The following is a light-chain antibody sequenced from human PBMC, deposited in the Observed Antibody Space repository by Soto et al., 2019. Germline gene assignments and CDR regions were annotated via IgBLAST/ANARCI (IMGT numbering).Light chain of an antibody. CDR1: SSDVGDYDY. V-gene: IGLV2-8*01. CDR3: TSYAGSNNLV. Sequence: QSALTQPPSASGSPGQSVTISCTGTSSDVGDYDYVSWYQQHPGKAPKLMIYEVNKRPSGVPDRFSGSKSGNTASLTVSGLQDEDEADYYCTSYAGSNNLVFGGGTKLTVL. J-gene: IGLJ2*01. CDR2: EVN.